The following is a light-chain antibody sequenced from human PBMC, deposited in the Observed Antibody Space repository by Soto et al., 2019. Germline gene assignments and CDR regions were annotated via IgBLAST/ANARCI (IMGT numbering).Light chain of an antibody. Sequence: DLHMTQSPSTLSASVGARVTITCRASQNINGWLAWYQQKPGKAPKLLIYEASTLERGVPSRFGGSGSGTEVTITISSLQSDDGGTYYCQQYAAYSWTFGQGTKVDIK. J-gene: IGKJ1*01. CDR1: QNINGW. V-gene: IGKV1-5*03. CDR2: EAS. CDR3: QQYAAYSWT.